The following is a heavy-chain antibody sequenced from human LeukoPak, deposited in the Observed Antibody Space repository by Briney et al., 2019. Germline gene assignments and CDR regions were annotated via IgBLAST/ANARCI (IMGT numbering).Heavy chain of an antibody. D-gene: IGHD5-24*01. CDR2: ISAYNGNT. CDR3: ARDVYPGRRDGYTHDY. J-gene: IGHJ4*02. CDR1: GYPFIDSY. V-gene: IGHV1-18*01. Sequence: GASVKVSCKASGYPFIDSYIHWVRQAPGQGLEWMGWISAYNGNTNYAQKLQGRVTMTTDTSTSTAYMELRSLRSDDTAVYYCARDVYPGRRDGYTHDYWGQGTLVTVSS.